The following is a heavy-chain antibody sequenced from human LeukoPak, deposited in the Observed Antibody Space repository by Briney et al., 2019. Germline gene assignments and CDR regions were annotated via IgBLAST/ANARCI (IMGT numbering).Heavy chain of an antibody. Sequence: LETLSLTCTVFGGSISSYYWSWIRQPPGKGLEWIGYIYYSGSTDSNPSLKSRVTISVDTSKNQFSLKLRSVTAADTAVYYCARRPRNDILTGTPFDYWGQGILVTVSS. CDR2: IYYSGST. D-gene: IGHD3-9*01. CDR3: ARRPRNDILTGTPFDY. CDR1: GGSISSYY. J-gene: IGHJ4*02. V-gene: IGHV4-59*01.